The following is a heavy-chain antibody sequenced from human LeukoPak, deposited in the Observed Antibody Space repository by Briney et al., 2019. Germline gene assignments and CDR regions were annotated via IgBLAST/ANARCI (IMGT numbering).Heavy chain of an antibody. CDR2: IKADESQK. CDR1: GFTFSTYW. Sequence: GGSLRLSCVASGFTFSTYWMSWVRQAPGKGLEWVANIKADESQKYYVDSVKGRFTISRDNAKNSLYLQMNSLRAEDTAVYYCARDTSSSSEYWGQGTLVTVSS. J-gene: IGHJ4*02. CDR3: ARDTSSSSEY. V-gene: IGHV3-7*01. D-gene: IGHD6-6*01.